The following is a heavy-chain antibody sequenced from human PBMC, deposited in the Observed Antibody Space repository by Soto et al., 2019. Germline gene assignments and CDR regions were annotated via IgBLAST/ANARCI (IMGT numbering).Heavy chain of an antibody. J-gene: IGHJ4*02. Sequence: LRLSCTASGFTFSSHWMHWVRQAPGKGLVWVSRINTDGSSTNYADYVKGRFTVSRDDAKNTLYLQMNSLRAEDTAVYYCASSMLRPLDLNYWGQGTLVTVSS. CDR1: GFTFSSHW. CDR2: INTDGSST. CDR3: ASSMLRPLDLNY. D-gene: IGHD3-10*01. V-gene: IGHV3-74*01.